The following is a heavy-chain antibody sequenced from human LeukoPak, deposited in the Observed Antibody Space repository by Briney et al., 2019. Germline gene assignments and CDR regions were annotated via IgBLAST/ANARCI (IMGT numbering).Heavy chain of an antibody. CDR1: GFTVSSNY. CDR3: ARASIAAAGYYFDY. J-gene: IGHJ4*02. Sequence: GGSLRLSCAASGFTVSSNYMSWVRQAPGKGLEWVSVIYSGGSTYYADSVKGRFTISRDNSKNTLYLQLNNLRAEDTAVYYCARASIAAAGYYFDYWGQGTLVTVSS. D-gene: IGHD6-13*01. V-gene: IGHV3-53*01. CDR2: IYSGGST.